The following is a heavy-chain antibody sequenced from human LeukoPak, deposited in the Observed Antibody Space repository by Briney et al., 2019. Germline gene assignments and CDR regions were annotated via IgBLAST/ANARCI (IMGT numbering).Heavy chain of an antibody. CDR1: GGTFSSYA. J-gene: IGHJ3*02. Sequence: ASVTVSCTASGGTFSSYAISWVRQAPGQGLEWMGGIVPIFGTANYAQKFQGRVTITADKSTSTAYMELSSLRSEDTAVYYCSRDVDAVTFGGVIVIGDAFDIWGQGTMVTVSS. CDR3: SRDVDAVTFGGVIVIGDAFDI. V-gene: IGHV1-69*06. CDR2: IVPIFGTA. D-gene: IGHD3-16*02.